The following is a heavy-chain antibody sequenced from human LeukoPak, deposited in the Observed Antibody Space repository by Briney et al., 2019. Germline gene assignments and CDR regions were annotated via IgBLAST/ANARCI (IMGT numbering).Heavy chain of an antibody. J-gene: IGHJ4*02. V-gene: IGHV4-59*01. CDR1: GGSISSYH. CDR2: IYYTGGA. Sequence: SETLSLTCTVSGGSISSYHWSWLRQPPGKGLEWIGFIYYTGGANYNPSLKSRLTISVDTSNNQFSLKLSSLTAADTAVYYCARSANLFDYWGPGTLVTVSS. CDR3: ARSANLFDY. D-gene: IGHD4/OR15-4a*01.